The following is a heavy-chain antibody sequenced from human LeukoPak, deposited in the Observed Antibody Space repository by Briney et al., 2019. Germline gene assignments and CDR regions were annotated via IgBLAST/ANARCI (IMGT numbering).Heavy chain of an antibody. Sequence: GGSLRLSCAASGFTFSSYTIGWVRQAPGKGLEWVSAISGSGGSTYYTDSVKGRFTISRDNSRRTWYLQMNSLRAEDTAVYYCARTCGGDCYCIFDCWGQGTLVTVSS. D-gene: IGHD2-21*02. CDR2: ISGSGGST. J-gene: IGHJ4*02. CDR1: GFTFSSYT. CDR3: ARTCGGDCYCIFDC. V-gene: IGHV3-23*01.